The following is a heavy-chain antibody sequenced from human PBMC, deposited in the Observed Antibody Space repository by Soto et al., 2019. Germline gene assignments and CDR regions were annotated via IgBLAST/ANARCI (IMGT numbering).Heavy chain of an antibody. D-gene: IGHD6-19*01. CDR3: ARMYSSGSGWFHP. J-gene: IGHJ5*02. CDR2: FYSSGSI. Sequence: SETLSLTCFVSGYSINAGGYYWSWIRHHPGKGLEWIGSFYSSGSIIYNPSLRSRVSISGDTSSNQFSMSLTSVTAADTARYYCARMYSSGSGWFHPWGQGTLVTVSS. CDR1: GYSINAGGYY. V-gene: IGHV4-31*03.